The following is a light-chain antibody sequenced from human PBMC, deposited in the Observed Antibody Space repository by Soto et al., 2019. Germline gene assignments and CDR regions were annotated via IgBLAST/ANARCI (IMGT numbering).Light chain of an antibody. Sequence: EIVLTQSPATLSVSPGERATLSCRASQSVGSNLAWFQQKPGQAPRLLIYGASTRATGVPARFSGSGSGTDFTLTISSLQSEDFAVYYCQQRSNWPITFGQGTRLEIK. V-gene: IGKV3-15*01. CDR1: QSVGSN. J-gene: IGKJ5*01. CDR2: GAS. CDR3: QQRSNWPIT.